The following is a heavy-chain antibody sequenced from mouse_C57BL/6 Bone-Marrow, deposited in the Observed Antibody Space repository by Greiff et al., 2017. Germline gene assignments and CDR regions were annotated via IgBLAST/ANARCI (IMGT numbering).Heavy chain of an antibody. CDR3: ARLRSYAIDY. CDR1: GYTFTSYW. Sequence: QVQLQQSGAELVKPGASVKMSCKASGYTFTSYWITWVKQRPGQGLEWIGDIHPGSGSTNYNEKFKSKATLTGATSSTTTHMQLSILTSESSAVYYLARLRSYAIDYWGQGTSVTVSS. V-gene: IGHV1-55*01. J-gene: IGHJ4*01. CDR2: IHPGSGST.